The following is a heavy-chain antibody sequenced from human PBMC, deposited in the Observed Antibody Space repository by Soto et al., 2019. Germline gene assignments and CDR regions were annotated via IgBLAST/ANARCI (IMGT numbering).Heavy chain of an antibody. CDR3: ARAYGHDCSGGNCYFYF. J-gene: IGHJ4*02. CDR1: GGTFSRYG. V-gene: IGHV1-69*13. CDR2: IIPLFGTA. D-gene: IGHD2-15*01. Sequence: SVKVSCKASGGTFSRYGINWVRQAPGHGLEWMGGIIPLFGTANYAQKFQGRVTITADESTSTAHMELRSLRSEDTAVYYCARAYGHDCSGGNCYFYFWGQGTLVTVSS.